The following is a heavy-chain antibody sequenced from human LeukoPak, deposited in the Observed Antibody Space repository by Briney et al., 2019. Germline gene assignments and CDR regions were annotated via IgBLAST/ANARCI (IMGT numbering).Heavy chain of an antibody. D-gene: IGHD7-27*01. CDR2: MNPNSGNT. Sequence: ASVKVSCKASGYTFTSYDINWVRQATGQGLEWMGWMNPNSGNTGYAQKFQGRVTMTRNTSISTAYMELSSLRSEDTAVYYCAKADWGSNTHTTDYWGQGTLVTVSP. J-gene: IGHJ4*02. V-gene: IGHV1-8*01. CDR3: AKADWGSNTHTTDY. CDR1: GYTFTSYD.